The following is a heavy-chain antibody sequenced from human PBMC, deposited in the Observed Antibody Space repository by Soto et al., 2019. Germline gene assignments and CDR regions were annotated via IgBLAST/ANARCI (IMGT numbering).Heavy chain of an antibody. J-gene: IGHJ5*02. D-gene: IGHD6-19*01. CDR3: AREIDSSGWAGWFDP. V-gene: IGHV1-18*01. CDR1: GYTFTSYG. Sequence: SVEVSFKASGYTFTSYGISWVRQAPGQGLEWMGWISAYNGNTNYAQKLQGRVTMTTDTSTSTAYMELRSLRSDDTAVYYCAREIDSSGWAGWFDPWGQGTLVTVSS. CDR2: ISAYNGNT.